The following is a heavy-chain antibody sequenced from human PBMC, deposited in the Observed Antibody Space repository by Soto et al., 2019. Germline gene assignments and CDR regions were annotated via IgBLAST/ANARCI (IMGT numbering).Heavy chain of an antibody. CDR2: IYYSGST. Sequence: PSETLSLTCTVSGGSISSSSYYWGCIRQPPGKGLEWIGSIYYSGSTYYNPSLKSRVTISVDTSKNQFSLKLSSVTAADTAVYYCARLGLDSSSWYGGYYYGMDVWGQGTTVTVSS. D-gene: IGHD6-13*01. CDR3: ARLGLDSSSWYGGYYYGMDV. J-gene: IGHJ6*02. CDR1: GGSISSSSYY. V-gene: IGHV4-39*01.